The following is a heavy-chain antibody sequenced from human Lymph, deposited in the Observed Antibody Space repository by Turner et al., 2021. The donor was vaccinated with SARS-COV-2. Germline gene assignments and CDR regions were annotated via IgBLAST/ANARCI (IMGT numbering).Heavy chain of an antibody. CDR2: ISISSSTI. Sequence: EVQLVESGGGLVQPGGYLRLSCAASGFTFSSYSMNWFRQAPGKGLEWVSYISISSSTIYYADSVKGRFTISRDNAKNSLYLQMNSLRDEDTAVYYCARDRGGYGAYYYGMDVWGQGTTVTVSS. CDR1: GFTFSSYS. D-gene: IGHD2-15*01. CDR3: ARDRGGYGAYYYGMDV. V-gene: IGHV3-48*02. J-gene: IGHJ6*02.